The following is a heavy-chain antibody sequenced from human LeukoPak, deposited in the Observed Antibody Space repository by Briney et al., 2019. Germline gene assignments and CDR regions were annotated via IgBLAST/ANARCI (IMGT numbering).Heavy chain of an antibody. J-gene: IGHJ4*02. V-gene: IGHV3-11*01. D-gene: IGHD6-19*01. CDR3: ARGSSGWDY. Sequence: GGSLRLSCAASGFTFSDYYMSWIRQTPGKGLEWIAYISSSGLTIYYADSVKGRFTISRDNAKISLYLHMNSLRAEDTAVYYCARGSSGWDYWGQGTLVTVSS. CDR1: GFTFSDYY. CDR2: ISSSGLTI.